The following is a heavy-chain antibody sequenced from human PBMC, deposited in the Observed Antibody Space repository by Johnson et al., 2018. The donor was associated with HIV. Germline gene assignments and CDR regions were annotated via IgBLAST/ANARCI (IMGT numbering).Heavy chain of an antibody. CDR1: GFTFSSYA. Sequence: QVQLVESGGGLVQPGGSLRLSCAASGFTFSSYAMSWVRQAPGKGLEWAAVISNDGSAKYYAYSVKGRFTISRDNSKNTLYLQMNSLRAEDTAVYYCAKDGYNFHLDIWGQGTMVTVSS. CDR3: AKDGYNFHLDI. J-gene: IGHJ3*02. D-gene: IGHD5-24*01. V-gene: IGHV3-30*18. CDR2: ISNDGSAK.